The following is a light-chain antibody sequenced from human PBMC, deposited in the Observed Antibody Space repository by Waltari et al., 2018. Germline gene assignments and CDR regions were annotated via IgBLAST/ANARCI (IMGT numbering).Light chain of an antibody. CDR1: SSDVGGYDF. CDR3: SSYTTSDTLV. Sequence: QSAPTQPASVSGSPGQSITISCTGTSSDVGGYDFVSWHQQYPGKATKVMIYGVNNRPSGVSNRFSGSKSGNTASLIISGLQADDEADYYCSSYTTSDTLVFGTGTKVTVL. CDR2: GVN. V-gene: IGLV2-14*01. J-gene: IGLJ1*01.